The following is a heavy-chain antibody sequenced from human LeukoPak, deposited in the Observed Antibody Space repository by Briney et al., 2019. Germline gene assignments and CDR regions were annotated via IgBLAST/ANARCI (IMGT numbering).Heavy chain of an antibody. CDR3: AKDGTGYCSSTSCPLRDY. J-gene: IGHJ4*02. D-gene: IGHD2-2*01. CDR1: GFTFSSYA. Sequence: GGSLRLSCAASGFTFSSYAMSWVRQAPGKGLEWVSAISGSGGSTYYADSVKGRFTISRDNSKNTLYPQMNSLRAEDTAVYYCAKDGTGYCSSTSCPLRDYWGQGTLVTVSS. V-gene: IGHV3-23*01. CDR2: ISGSGGST.